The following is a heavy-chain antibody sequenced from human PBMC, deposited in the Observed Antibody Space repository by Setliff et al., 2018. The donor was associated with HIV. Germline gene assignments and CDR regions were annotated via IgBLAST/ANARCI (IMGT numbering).Heavy chain of an antibody. CDR3: VTSSSWSSRLNF. J-gene: IGHJ4*02. CDR2: TSHSGKT. V-gene: IGHV4-34*01. CDR1: GGPLSGHY. D-gene: IGHD2-2*01. Sequence: PSETLSLTCAVYGGPLSGHYWSWIRQPPGQGLEWIGETSHSGKTNYNPSLKSQVTISVDTSKNQFSLKLTSVTAADTAVYYCVTSSSWSSRLNFWGPGMLVTSPQ.